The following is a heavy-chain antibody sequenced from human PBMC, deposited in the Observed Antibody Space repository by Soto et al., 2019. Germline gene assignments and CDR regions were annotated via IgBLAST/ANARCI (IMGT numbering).Heavy chain of an antibody. V-gene: IGHV3-30*18. CDR3: AKSSLGVVGAQPMDV. D-gene: IGHD1-26*01. CDR1: GFTFSSYG. Sequence: GGSLRLSCAASGFTFSSYGMHWVRQAPGKGLEWVAVISYDGSNKYYADSVKGRFTISRDNSKNTLYLQMNSLRAEDTAVYYCAKSSLGVVGAQPMDVWGQGTTVTVSS. J-gene: IGHJ6*02. CDR2: ISYDGSNK.